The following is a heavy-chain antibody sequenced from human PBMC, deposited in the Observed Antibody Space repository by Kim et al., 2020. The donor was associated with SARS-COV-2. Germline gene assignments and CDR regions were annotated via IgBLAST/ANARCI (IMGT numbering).Heavy chain of an antibody. J-gene: IGHJ6*02. D-gene: IGHD5-12*01. V-gene: IGHV3-48*04. CDR2: ISSSSSTI. CDR3: ARDNYDLGFSGYDSPIPQYYYYGMDV. Sequence: GGSLRLSCAASGFTFSSYSMNWVRQAPGKGLEWVSYISSSSSTIYYADSVKGRFTISRDNAKNSLYLQMNSLRAEDTAVYYCARDNYDLGFSGYDSPIPQYYYYGMDVWGQGTTVTVSS. CDR1: GFTFSSYS.